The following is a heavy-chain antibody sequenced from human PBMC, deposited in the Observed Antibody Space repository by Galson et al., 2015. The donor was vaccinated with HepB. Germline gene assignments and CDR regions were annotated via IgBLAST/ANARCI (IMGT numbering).Heavy chain of an antibody. CDR3: AKNLDYGDYGGYYYGMDV. J-gene: IGHJ6*02. D-gene: IGHD4-17*01. CDR2: ISYDGSNK. Sequence: SLRLSCAASGFTFSSYGMHWVRQAPGKGLEWVAVISYDGSNKYYADSVKGRFTISRDNSKNTLYLQMNSLRAEDMAVYYCAKNLDYGDYGGYYYGMDVWGQGTTVTVSS. CDR1: GFTFSSYG. V-gene: IGHV3-30*18.